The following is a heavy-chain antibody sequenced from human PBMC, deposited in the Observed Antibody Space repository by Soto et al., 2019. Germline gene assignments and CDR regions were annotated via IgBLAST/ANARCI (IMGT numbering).Heavy chain of an antibody. V-gene: IGHV2-70*04. J-gene: IGHJ6*02. CDR2: IDWEDTK. Sequence: SGHTLVNPTQTLTLTCTVSGFSLSGTGMRVTWIRQPPGKALEWLARIDWEDTKLYSTSLKTRLSISKDTSKNQVVLTMTNMDPADTATYYCARAFYGMDVWAPGTTVTVS. CDR3: ARAFYGMDV. CDR1: GFSLSGTGMR.